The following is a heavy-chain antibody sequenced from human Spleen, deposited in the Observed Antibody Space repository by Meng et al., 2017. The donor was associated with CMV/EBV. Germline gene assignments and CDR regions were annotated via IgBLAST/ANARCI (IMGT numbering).Heavy chain of an antibody. CDR1: GESLSGYD. D-gene: IGHD3-10*01. V-gene: IGHV4-34*01. Sequence: GSLRLSCAVYGESLSGYDWSWIRQPPGKELEWIGEINHSGSTNYNPSLKSRVTISVDTSKNQFSLKLSSVTAADTAVYYCARGSTMVRGVIPPYFDYWGQGTLVTVSS. CDR3: ARGSTMVRGVIPPYFDY. CDR2: INHSGST. J-gene: IGHJ4*02.